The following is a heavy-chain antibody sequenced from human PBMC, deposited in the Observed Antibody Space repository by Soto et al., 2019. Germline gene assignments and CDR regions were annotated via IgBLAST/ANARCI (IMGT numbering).Heavy chain of an antibody. J-gene: IGHJ4*02. CDR1: GFTFDDYA. CDR2: ISWNSGSI. Sequence: EVQLVESGGGLVQPGRSLRLSCAASGFTFDDYAMHWVRQAPGKGLEWVSGISWNSGSIGYADSVKGRFTISRDNATNSLYLQMNSLRAEDTALYYCAKLGSNIDYWGQGTLVTVSS. D-gene: IGHD3-10*01. CDR3: AKLGSNIDY. V-gene: IGHV3-9*01.